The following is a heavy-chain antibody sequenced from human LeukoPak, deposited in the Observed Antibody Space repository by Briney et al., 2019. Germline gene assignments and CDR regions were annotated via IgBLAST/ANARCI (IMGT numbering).Heavy chain of an antibody. CDR1: GGSISSGRYY. CDR3: AREGQQLVPPLDY. D-gene: IGHD6-6*01. J-gene: IGHJ4*02. CDR2: IFHSGST. V-gene: IGHV4-30-2*01. Sequence: SQTLSLTCTVSGGSISSGRYYWSWIRQPPGKGLEWIGYIFHSGSTYYNPSLKSRVTISVDRSKNQFSLNLTSVTAADTAVYYCAREGQQLVPPLDYWGQGTLVTVSS.